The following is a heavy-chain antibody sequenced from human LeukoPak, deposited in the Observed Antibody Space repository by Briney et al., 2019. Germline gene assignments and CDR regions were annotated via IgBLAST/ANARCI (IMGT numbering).Heavy chain of an antibody. CDR1: GGSISSYY. J-gene: IGHJ6*02. Sequence: SETLSLTCTVSGGSISSYYWSWIRQPPGKGLEWIGYIYYSGSTNYNPSLKSRVTISVDTSKNQFSLKLSSVTAADTAVYYCARHRTTSFYYYYGVDVWGQGTTVTVSS. CDR2: IYYSGST. D-gene: IGHD4-4*01. CDR3: ARHRTTSFYYYYGVDV. V-gene: IGHV4-59*08.